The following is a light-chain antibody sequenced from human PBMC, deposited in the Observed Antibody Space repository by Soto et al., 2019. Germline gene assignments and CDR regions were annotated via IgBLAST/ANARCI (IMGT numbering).Light chain of an antibody. CDR1: SSNSGAGYD. CDR2: ANN. Sequence: QSVLTQPPSVSGAPGQSVTISCTGSSSNSGAGYDVHWYQQVPGTAPKLLIYANNNRLSGVPDRFSGSKSGASASLAITGLQAEDEADYYCQSYDNRLNDYVFGTGTKVTVL. V-gene: IGLV1-40*01. CDR3: QSYDNRLNDYV. J-gene: IGLJ1*01.